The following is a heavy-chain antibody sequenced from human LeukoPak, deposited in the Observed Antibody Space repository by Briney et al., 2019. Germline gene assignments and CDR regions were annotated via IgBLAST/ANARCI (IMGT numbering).Heavy chain of an antibody. J-gene: IGHJ4*02. CDR1: GFTFSSHW. D-gene: IGHD5-18*01. CDR2: ISSSSSYI. CDR3: ARQYSYGSRAFDY. V-gene: IGHV3-21*01. Sequence: GGSLRLSCAASGFTFSSHWMTWVRQAPGKGLEWVSSISSSSSYIYYADSVKGRFTISRDNAKNSLYLQMNSLRAEDTAVCYCARQYSYGSRAFDYWGQGTLVTVSS.